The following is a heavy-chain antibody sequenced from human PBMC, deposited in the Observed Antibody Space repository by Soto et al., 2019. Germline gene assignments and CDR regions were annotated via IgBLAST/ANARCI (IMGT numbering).Heavy chain of an antibody. Sequence: QVQLVESGGVLVKPGGSLRLFCAASGFTFSDYYMSWFRRAPGKGLEWLSYIDSGSRYKNYADSVKGRSTISRDNAQNTLHLELNSLKVEDTATYFCARGLLYGGDPPPSDYWGQGTGVTVSS. CDR1: GFTFSDYY. V-gene: IGHV3-11*05. J-gene: IGHJ4*02. D-gene: IGHD3-10*01. CDR3: ARGLLYGGDPPPSDY. CDR2: IDSGSRYK.